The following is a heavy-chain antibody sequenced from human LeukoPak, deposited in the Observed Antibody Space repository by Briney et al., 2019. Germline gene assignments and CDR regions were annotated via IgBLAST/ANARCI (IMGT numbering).Heavy chain of an antibody. J-gene: IGHJ4*02. CDR3: AREFSGNAVYDY. V-gene: IGHV3-53*01. D-gene: IGHD4-23*01. CDR1: GFTVSSYY. CDR2: LYRDGST. Sequence: GGSLRLSCAAPGFTVSSYYMSWVRQSPGKGLEWVSVLYRDGSTYYADSVTGRFTISRDNSKNTLYLQMNSLRTEDTAVYYCAREFSGNAVYDYWGQGTLVTVSS.